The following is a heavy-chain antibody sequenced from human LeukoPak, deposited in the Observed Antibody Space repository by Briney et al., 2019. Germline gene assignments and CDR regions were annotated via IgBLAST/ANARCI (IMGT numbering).Heavy chain of an antibody. V-gene: IGHV4-39*07. Sequence: SDTLSLTCTVSGGSMSSSSYYWDWIRQPPGKGLEWIGSIYYSGSTYYNPSLKSRVTISVDTSKNQFSLKLSSVTAADTAVYYCARLVLRYFDSTGAFDIWGQGTMVTVSS. J-gene: IGHJ3*02. CDR3: ARLVLRYFDSTGAFDI. D-gene: IGHD3-9*01. CDR1: GGSMSSSSYY. CDR2: IYYSGST.